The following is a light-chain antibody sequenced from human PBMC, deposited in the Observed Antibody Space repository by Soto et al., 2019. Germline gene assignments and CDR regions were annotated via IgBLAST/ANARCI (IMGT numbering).Light chain of an antibody. J-gene: IGKJ3*01. Sequence: EIVLTQSPGTLSLSPGEGAILSCRASQSISSSYLPWYQQKPGQAPRLLIYDASTRATGIPDRFGGSGSGTDFTLTISSLDPEDFAVYYCQQYDTSPRFTFGPGTKVDIK. CDR3: QQYDTSPRFT. CDR2: DAS. CDR1: QSISSSY. V-gene: IGKV3-20*01.